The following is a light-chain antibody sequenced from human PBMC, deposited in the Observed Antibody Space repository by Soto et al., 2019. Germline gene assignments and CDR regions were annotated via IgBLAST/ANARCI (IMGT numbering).Light chain of an antibody. CDR1: QSVSSLY. CDR3: QQYDSSLLT. J-gene: IGKJ4*01. CDR2: GAS. V-gene: IGKV3-20*01. Sequence: EIVLTQSPGTLSLSPGERATLSCRASQSVSSLYLAWYRQKPGQAPRLLIYGASTRATGIPDRFSGSGSGTDFTLTISRLEPEDLAVYYCQQYDSSLLTFGGGTKVEIK.